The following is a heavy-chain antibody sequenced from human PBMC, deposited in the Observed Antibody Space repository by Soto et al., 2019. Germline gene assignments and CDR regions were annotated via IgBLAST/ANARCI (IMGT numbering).Heavy chain of an antibody. J-gene: IGHJ5*02. CDR3: ARARRSGSYYRAGFDP. Sequence: QVQLQESGPGLVKPSGTLSLTCAVSGGSISSSNWWSWVRQPPGKGLEWIGEIYHSGSTNYNPSLKIRVSIKVDKSKHQFSLKLGSVTAADTAVYYCARARRSGSYYRAGFDPWGQGTLVTVSS. D-gene: IGHD1-26*01. CDR2: IYHSGST. CDR1: GGSISSSNW. V-gene: IGHV4-4*02.